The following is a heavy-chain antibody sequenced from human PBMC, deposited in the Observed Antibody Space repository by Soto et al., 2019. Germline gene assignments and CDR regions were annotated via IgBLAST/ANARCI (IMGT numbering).Heavy chain of an antibody. Sequence: NRQPPGKGLEWIGYIYYSGSTTYNPSLKSRVTISVDTSKNQFSLKLSSVTAADTAVYYCARRYGDYFDYWGQGTLVTVSS. CDR2: IYYSGST. CDR3: ARRYGDYFDY. D-gene: IGHD4-17*01. V-gene: IGHV4-59*08. J-gene: IGHJ4*02.